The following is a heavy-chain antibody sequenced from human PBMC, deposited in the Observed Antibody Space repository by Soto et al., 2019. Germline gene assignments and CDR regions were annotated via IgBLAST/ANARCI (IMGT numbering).Heavy chain of an antibody. CDR1: GFTFSSYG. CDR3: AKGAVAGTFNYFDY. V-gene: IGHV3-30*18. CDR2: ISYDGSNK. Sequence: GGSLRLSCAASGFTFSSYGMHWVRQAPGKGLEWVAVISYDGSNKYYADSVKGRFTISRDNAKNSLYLQMNSLRAEDTALYYCAKGAVAGTFNYFDYWGQGTLVTV. D-gene: IGHD6-19*01. J-gene: IGHJ4*02.